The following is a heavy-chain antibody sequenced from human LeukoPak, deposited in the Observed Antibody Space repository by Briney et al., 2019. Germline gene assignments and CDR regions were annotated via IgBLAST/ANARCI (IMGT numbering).Heavy chain of an antibody. V-gene: IGHV3-7*01. CDR2: INQDGSDQ. D-gene: IGHD3-16*02. CDR3: ARSLVEVYYYYMDV. J-gene: IGHJ6*03. Sequence: PGGSLKLSCAASGLIFSNSWMNWVRQAPGKGLEWVANINQDGSDQYYVDSVKGRFTISRDNAKNSLYLQMNSLRTEDTAVYYCARSLVEVYYYYMDVWGKGTTVTISS. CDR1: GLIFSNSW.